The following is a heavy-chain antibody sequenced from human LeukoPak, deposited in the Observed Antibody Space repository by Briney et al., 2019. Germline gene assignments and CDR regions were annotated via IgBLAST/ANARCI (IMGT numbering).Heavy chain of an antibody. CDR3: ATMNYYDSSGYPYYFDY. CDR1: GYTLTELS. Sequence: ASVKVSCKVSGYTLTELSMHWVRQAPGKGLEWMGGFDPEDGETIYAQKFQGRVTMTEDTSTDTAYMELSSLRSEDTAVYHCATMNYYDSSGYPYYFDYWGQGTLVTVSS. D-gene: IGHD3-22*01. CDR2: FDPEDGET. V-gene: IGHV1-24*01. J-gene: IGHJ4*02.